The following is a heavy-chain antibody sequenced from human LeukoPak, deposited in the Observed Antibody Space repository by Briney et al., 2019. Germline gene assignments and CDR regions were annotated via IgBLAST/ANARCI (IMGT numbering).Heavy chain of an antibody. CDR3: ARDYCSSTSCLFDY. Sequence: RASVKVSCKVSGYTLTELSMHWVRQAPGKGLEWMGGFDPEDGETIYAQKFQGRVTMTEDTSTDTAYMELSRLRSDDTAVYYCARDYCSSTSCLFDYWGQGTLVTVSS. V-gene: IGHV1-24*01. CDR2: FDPEDGET. CDR1: GYTLTELS. D-gene: IGHD2-2*01. J-gene: IGHJ4*02.